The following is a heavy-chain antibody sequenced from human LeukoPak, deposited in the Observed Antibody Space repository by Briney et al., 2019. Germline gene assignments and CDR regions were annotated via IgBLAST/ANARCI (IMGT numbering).Heavy chain of an antibody. CDR3: AKASGPNYYGSGSSPYYFDY. D-gene: IGHD3-10*01. J-gene: IGHJ4*02. CDR1: GFTFDDYA. V-gene: IGHV3-9*01. Sequence: GGSLRLSCAASGFTFDDYAMHWVRQAPGKGLGWVSGISWNSGSIGYADSVKGRFTISRDNAKNSLYLQMNSLRAEDTAVYYCAKASGPNYYGSGSSPYYFDYWGQGTLVTVSS. CDR2: ISWNSGSI.